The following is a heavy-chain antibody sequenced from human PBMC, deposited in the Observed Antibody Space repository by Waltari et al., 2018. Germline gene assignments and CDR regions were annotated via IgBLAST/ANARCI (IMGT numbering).Heavy chain of an antibody. CDR1: GDSVSSPYL. V-gene: IGHV4-4*02. CDR2: IHPIGGT. D-gene: IGHD2-15*01. J-gene: IGHJ4*02. Sequence: QLQLQESGPGLVKPSGTLSLTCTVSGDSVSSPYLWNWVRPSPEKGLEWLGQIHPIGGTNYNTSLESRVTDPIDMSNSQFSLMLTSATAADTAVYYCARDRGRGLYLDSWGQGTLVTVSP. CDR3: ARDRGRGLYLDS.